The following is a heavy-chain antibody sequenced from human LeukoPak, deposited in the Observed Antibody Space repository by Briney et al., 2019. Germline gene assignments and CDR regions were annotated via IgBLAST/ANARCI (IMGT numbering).Heavy chain of an antibody. V-gene: IGHV1-69*02. Sequence: GASVKVSCKASGGTFSSYTISWVRQAPGQGLEWMGRIIPILGIANYARKFQGRVTITADKSTSTAYMELSSLRSEDTAVYYCARGIAVAGTPSWYYGMDVWGQGTTVTVSS. CDR2: IIPILGIA. D-gene: IGHD6-19*01. CDR1: GGTFSSYT. CDR3: ARGIAVAGTPSWYYGMDV. J-gene: IGHJ6*02.